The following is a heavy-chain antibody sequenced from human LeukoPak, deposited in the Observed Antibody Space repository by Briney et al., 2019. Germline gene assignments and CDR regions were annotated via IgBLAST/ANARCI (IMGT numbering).Heavy chain of an antibody. CDR3: ARPYYDSSAPPYDY. CDR2: ISAYNGNT. J-gene: IGHJ4*02. CDR1: GYTFTSYG. V-gene: IGHV1-18*01. Sequence: ASVKVSCKASGYTFTSYGISWVRQAPGQGLEWMGWISAYNGNTNYAQELQGRVTMTTDTSTSTAYMELRSLRSDDTAVYYCARPYYDSSAPPYDYWGQGTLVTVSS. D-gene: IGHD3-22*01.